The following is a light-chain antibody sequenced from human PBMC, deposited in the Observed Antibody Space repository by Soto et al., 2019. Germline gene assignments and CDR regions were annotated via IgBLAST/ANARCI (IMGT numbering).Light chain of an antibody. CDR3: LESYCTPRLS. CDR1: QSISSY. CDR2: AAS. J-gene: IGKJ4*01. Sequence: DIQMTQSPSSLSASVGDRVTITCRASQSISSYLNWYQQKPGKAPNLLIYAASSLQSGVPSRFSGSGSGTDFTLAISSLQPDDFETYYCLESYCTPRLSFGGGTKVQIK. V-gene: IGKV1-39*01.